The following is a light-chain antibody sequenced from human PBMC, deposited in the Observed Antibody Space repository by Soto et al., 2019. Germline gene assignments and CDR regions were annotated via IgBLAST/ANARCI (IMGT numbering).Light chain of an antibody. Sequence: EIVLTQSPGTLSLSPGERATLSCRASQSVSSSYLAWYQQKPGQAPRLLIYGASSRPTGIPDRFSGSGSGTDFTLTISRLEPEDFAVYYCQHYGSALFTFGPGTKVDVK. CDR3: QHYGSALFT. J-gene: IGKJ3*01. V-gene: IGKV3-20*01. CDR1: QSVSSSY. CDR2: GAS.